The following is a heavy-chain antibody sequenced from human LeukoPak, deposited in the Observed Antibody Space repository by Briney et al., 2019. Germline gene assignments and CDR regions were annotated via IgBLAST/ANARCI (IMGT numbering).Heavy chain of an antibody. J-gene: IGHJ4*02. CDR1: GGSVSSNY. Sequence: SETLSLTCNVSGGSVSSNYWSWIRQPAGKGLEWIGHISPSGSTNYNPSLKSRVIMSVDTSKNQFSLKLSSVTAADTAVYYCARQGGDSSGYPPTPLDYWGQGTLVTVSS. CDR2: ISPSGST. V-gene: IGHV4-4*07. CDR3: ARQGGDSSGYPPTPLDY. D-gene: IGHD3-22*01.